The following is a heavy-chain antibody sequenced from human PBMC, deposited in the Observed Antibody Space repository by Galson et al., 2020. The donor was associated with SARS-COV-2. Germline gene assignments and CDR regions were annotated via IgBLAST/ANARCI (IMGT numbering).Heavy chain of an antibody. V-gene: IGHV3-13*01. J-gene: IGHJ6*03. CDR1: GFTFSSYD. CDR2: IGTAGDT. CDR3: ARGVHSSGWYSGLKYYYYMDV. Sequence: GGSLRLSCAASGFTFSSYDMHWVRQAPGNGLEWVSAIGTAGDTYYPGSVKGRFTISRENAKNSLYLQMNSLRAGDTAVYYCARGVHSSGWYSGLKYYYYMDVWGKGTTVTVSS. D-gene: IGHD6-19*01.